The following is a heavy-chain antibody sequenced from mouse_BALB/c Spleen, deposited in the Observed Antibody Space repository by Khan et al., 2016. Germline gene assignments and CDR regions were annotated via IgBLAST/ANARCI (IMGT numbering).Heavy chain of an antibody. CDR2: IKTYSGEP. CDR1: GYNFENYG. CDR3: ARRRQLDLYYAMDY. D-gene: IGHD6-1*01. Sequence: QLVQSGPELKKPGETVKISCKASGYNFENYGMNWVRQTPGKGLEWMGWIKTYSGEPTNADDFQGRFAFSLEASASTAYLQINNLKNEDMATYFCARRRQLDLYYAMDYWGQGTSVIVSS. J-gene: IGHJ4*01. V-gene: IGHV9-1*02.